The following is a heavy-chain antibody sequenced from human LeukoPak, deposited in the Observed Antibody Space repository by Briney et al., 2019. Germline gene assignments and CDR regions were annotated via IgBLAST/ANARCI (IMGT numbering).Heavy chain of an antibody. Sequence: PGGSLRLSCAASGFTFSSYGMHWVRQAPGKGLEWVAVISYDGSNKYYADSVKGRFTISRDNSKNTLYLQMNSLRAEDTAVYYCALGWVTTPFDYWGQGTLVTVSS. J-gene: IGHJ4*02. V-gene: IGHV3-30*03. CDR3: ALGWVTTPFDY. D-gene: IGHD3-3*01. CDR1: GFTFSSYG. CDR2: ISYDGSNK.